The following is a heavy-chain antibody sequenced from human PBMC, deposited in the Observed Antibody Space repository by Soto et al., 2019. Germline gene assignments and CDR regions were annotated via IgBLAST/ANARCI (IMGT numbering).Heavy chain of an antibody. Sequence: EVQLLESGGGLVQPGGSLRLSCAASGFTFSSYAMSWVRQAPGKGLEWVSAISGSGGSTYYADSVKGRFTISRDNSKNTLYLQMSSLRAEDTAVYYCAKDRETYGDYVLWYFDLWGRGTLVTVSS. V-gene: IGHV3-23*01. D-gene: IGHD4-17*01. CDR3: AKDRETYGDYVLWYFDL. CDR1: GFTFSSYA. J-gene: IGHJ2*01. CDR2: ISGSGGST.